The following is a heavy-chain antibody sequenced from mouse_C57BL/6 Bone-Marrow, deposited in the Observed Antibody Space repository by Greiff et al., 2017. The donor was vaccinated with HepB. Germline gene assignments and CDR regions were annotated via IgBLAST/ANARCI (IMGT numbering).Heavy chain of an antibody. Sequence: DVQLVESGGGLVKPGGSLKLSCAASGFTFSSYAMSWVRQTPEKRLEWVATISDGGSYTYYPDNVKGRFTISRDNAKNNLYLQMSHLKSEDTAMYYCAREDGYYYGSSYFDVWGTGTTVTVSS. CDR1: GFTFSSYA. CDR2: ISDGGSYT. V-gene: IGHV5-4*01. D-gene: IGHD1-1*01. J-gene: IGHJ1*03. CDR3: AREDGYYYGSSYFDV.